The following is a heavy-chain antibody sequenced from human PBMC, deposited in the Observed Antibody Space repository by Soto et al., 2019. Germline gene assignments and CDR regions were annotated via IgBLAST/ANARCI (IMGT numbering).Heavy chain of an antibody. CDR1: GFSLSTSGVG. Sequence: QITLKESGPTLVKPTQTLTLTCTFSGFSLSTSGVGVGWIRQPPGKALEWLALIYWDDDKRYSPSLKSRLTITKDTSKNQVVLTMTNMDPVDTATYYCAPRRLTGWAFDIWGQGTMVTVSS. D-gene: IGHD6-19*01. CDR2: IYWDDDK. J-gene: IGHJ3*02. V-gene: IGHV2-5*02. CDR3: APRRLTGWAFDI.